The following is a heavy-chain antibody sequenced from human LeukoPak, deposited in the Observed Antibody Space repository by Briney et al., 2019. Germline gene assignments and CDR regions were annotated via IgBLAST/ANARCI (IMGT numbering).Heavy chain of an antibody. CDR2: IIPIFGTA. CDR1: GGTFSSYA. CDR3: ARGDRGYGSGSYYNDHYYYYMDV. Sequence: SVKVSCKASGGTFSSYAISWVRQAPGQGLEWMGGIIPIFGTANYAQKFQGRVTITADESTSTAYMELSSLRSEDTAVYYCARGDRGYGSGSYYNDHYYYYMDVWGKGTTVTVSS. D-gene: IGHD3-10*01. J-gene: IGHJ6*03. V-gene: IGHV1-69*13.